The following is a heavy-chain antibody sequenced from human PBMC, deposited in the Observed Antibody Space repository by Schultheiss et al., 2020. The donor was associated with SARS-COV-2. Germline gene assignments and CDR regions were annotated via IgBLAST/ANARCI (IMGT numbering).Heavy chain of an antibody. V-gene: IGHV3-48*01. J-gene: IGHJ6*03. CDR3: AKDGEDYGDPQISSYYYYMDV. D-gene: IGHD4-17*01. CDR1: GFTFSSYS. CDR2: ISSSSSTI. Sequence: GGSLRLSCAASGFTFSSYSMNWVRQAPGKGLEWVSYISSSSSTIYYADSVKGRFTISRDNAKNSLYLQMNSLRAEDTAVYYCAKDGEDYGDPQISSYYYYMDVWGKGTTVTVSS.